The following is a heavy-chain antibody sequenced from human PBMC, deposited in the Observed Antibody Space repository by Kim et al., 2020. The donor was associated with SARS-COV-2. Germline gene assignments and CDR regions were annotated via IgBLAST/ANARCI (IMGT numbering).Heavy chain of an antibody. Sequence: SETLSLTCTVSGAPISSYYWVWVRQPPGKGLEWIATFFCSGSTSSNPSLKSRVTISADTSNHQFSLQLSSVTAADTAVYYCASGHYRDDACLVPWGQGTL. CDR1: GAPISSYY. CDR3: ASGHYRDDACLVP. J-gene: IGHJ5*02. D-gene: IGHD4-4*01. V-gene: IGHV4-59*13. CDR2: FFCSGST.